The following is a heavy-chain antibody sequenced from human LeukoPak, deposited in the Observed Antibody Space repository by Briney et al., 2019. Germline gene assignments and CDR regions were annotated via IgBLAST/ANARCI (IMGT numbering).Heavy chain of an antibody. CDR1: GFTFSSYW. CDR3: ARGIGYGSGSYYYYYYGMDV. Sequence: GGSLRLSCAASGFTFSSYWMSWVRQAPGKGLVWVANIKQDGSEKYYVDSVKGRFTISRDNAKNSLYLQMNSLRAEDTAVYYCARGIGYGSGSYYYYYYGMDVWGQGTTVTVSS. D-gene: IGHD3-10*01. J-gene: IGHJ6*02. CDR2: IKQDGSEK. V-gene: IGHV3-7*01.